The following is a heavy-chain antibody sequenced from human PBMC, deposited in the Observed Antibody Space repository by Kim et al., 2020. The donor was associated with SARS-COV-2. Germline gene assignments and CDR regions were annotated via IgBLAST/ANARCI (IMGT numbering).Heavy chain of an antibody. Sequence: FADSVKGRFTISRDKTNNTLYLQMNSLRAEDTAVYYCARDKPGGMDVWGQGTTVTVSS. J-gene: IGHJ6*02. CDR3: ARDKPGGMDV. V-gene: IGHV3-30*07.